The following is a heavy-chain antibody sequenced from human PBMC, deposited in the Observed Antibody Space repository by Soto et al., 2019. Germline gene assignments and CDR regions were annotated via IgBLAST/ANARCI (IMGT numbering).Heavy chain of an antibody. Sequence: LRLSCAASGFLFSSYGMHWVRQAPGKGLEWVAVIWFDGSNKYYADSVKGRFTISRDNSKNTLDLQMNNLRDEDTALYYCARAQYTGSYFDACDVWGQGTMVTVSS. CDR2: IWFDGSNK. CDR1: GFLFSSYG. CDR3: ARAQYTGSYFDACDV. V-gene: IGHV3-33*03. D-gene: IGHD1-26*01. J-gene: IGHJ3*01.